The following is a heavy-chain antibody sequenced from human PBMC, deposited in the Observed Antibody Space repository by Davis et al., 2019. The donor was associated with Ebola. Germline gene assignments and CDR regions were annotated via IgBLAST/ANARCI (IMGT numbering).Heavy chain of an antibody. Sequence: AASVKVSCKASGGTFSSYTISWVRQAPGQGLEWMGGIIPIFGTANYAQKFQGRVTITADESTSTAYMELRSLRSDDTAVYYCARGGCSGGSCYSADYWGQGTLVTVSS. V-gene: IGHV1-69*13. D-gene: IGHD2-15*01. CDR2: IIPIFGTA. CDR3: ARGGCSGGSCYSADY. CDR1: GGTFSSYT. J-gene: IGHJ4*02.